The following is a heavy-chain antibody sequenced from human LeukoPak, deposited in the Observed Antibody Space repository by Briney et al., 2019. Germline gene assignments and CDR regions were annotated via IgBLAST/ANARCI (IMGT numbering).Heavy chain of an antibody. CDR2: ISGGADHT. CDR1: GFTFSYYS. CDR3: AKDAVDASGRTNAFDA. J-gene: IGHJ3*01. D-gene: IGHD3-10*01. Sequence: GGSLRLSCAASGFTFSYYSMTWVRQAPGKRLEWVSAISGGADHTYYADSVRGRFTISRDNSQNFLYLQMNYLRAEDTALYYCAKDAVDASGRTNAFDAWGQGAMVTVSS. V-gene: IGHV3-23*01.